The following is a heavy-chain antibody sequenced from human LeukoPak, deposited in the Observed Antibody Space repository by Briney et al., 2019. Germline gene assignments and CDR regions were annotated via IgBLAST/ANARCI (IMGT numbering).Heavy chain of an antibody. D-gene: IGHD1-26*01. CDR3: ARGHGGSYFDA. J-gene: IGHJ4*02. CDR1: AYTPTDYY. Sequence: ASVKVSCKASAYTPTDYYVYWVRQAPGQGLEWMGWINPNSGGTNYAQKFQGRFTMTRDTSISTVYMELSSLRSADTAVYYCARGHGGSYFDAWGQGTLVTVSS. V-gene: IGHV1-2*02. CDR2: INPNSGGT.